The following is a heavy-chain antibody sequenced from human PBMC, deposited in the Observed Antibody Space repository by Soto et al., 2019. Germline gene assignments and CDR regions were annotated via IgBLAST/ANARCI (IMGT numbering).Heavy chain of an antibody. V-gene: IGHV5-51*01. J-gene: IGHJ4*02. Sequence: EVQLVQSGVEVKKAGESLKISCRASVYRFSSCWSGWVRQVPGKGLASVGIIYPDDSDTKYSPTFQGQVTISADKSISAAYLQWNSRKASDTALYYCVRSREGYKSLFDYWGQGPLVSVSS. D-gene: IGHD5-12*01. CDR3: VRSREGYKSLFDY. CDR1: VYRFSSCW. CDR2: IYPDDSDT.